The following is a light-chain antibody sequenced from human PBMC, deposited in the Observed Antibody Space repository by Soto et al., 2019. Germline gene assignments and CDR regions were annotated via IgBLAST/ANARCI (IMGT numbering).Light chain of an antibody. J-gene: IGKJ5*01. CDR2: DAS. Sequence: EIVMTQSPPTLSVSPGERATLSCRASQTISRNLAWYQQKPGLAPRLLIYDASSRATGIPDRFSGSGSGTDFTLTISRLEPEDSAVYYCQQYSRAPITFGQGTRLEI. V-gene: IGKV3D-20*01. CDR3: QQYSRAPIT. CDR1: QTISRN.